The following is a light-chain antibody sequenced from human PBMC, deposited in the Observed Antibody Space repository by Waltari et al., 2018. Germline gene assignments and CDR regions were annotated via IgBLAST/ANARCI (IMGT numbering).Light chain of an antibody. Sequence: LMTQSPDSLAVSMGERATINCKSSQSVLYNLNNKNYLAWYQQKPGQPPKLHIYWASIRESGVPDRFSGSGSGTDFTLTISSLQAEDVGVYYCQQYYSTPQTFGQGTKVEIK. CDR1: QSVLYNLNNKNY. CDR3: QQYYSTPQT. J-gene: IGKJ1*01. V-gene: IGKV4-1*01. CDR2: WAS.